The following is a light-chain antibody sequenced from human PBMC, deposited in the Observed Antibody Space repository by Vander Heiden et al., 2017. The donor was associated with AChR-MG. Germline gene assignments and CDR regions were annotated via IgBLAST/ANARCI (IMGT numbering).Light chain of an antibody. Sequence: QSVLTQPPPVSGAPGPRGTISSTGSSANIGAGYDVHWYQQLPGTAPKLLIYGNSNRPSGVPDRFSGSNSGTSASLAITGLQAEDEADYYCQADDTSLSVVFGGGTKLTVL. J-gene: IGLJ2*01. CDR3: QADDTSLSVV. CDR1: SANIGAGYD. CDR2: GNS. V-gene: IGLV1-40*01.